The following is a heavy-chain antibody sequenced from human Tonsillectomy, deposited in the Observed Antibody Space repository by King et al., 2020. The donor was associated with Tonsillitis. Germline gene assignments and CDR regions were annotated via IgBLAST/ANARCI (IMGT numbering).Heavy chain of an antibody. CDR1: GGTFSSYA. CDR2: IIPIFGTT. D-gene: IGHD3-3*01. CDR3: ARAPPPRYFWIDYYPDPPYYYYYCIDV. V-gene: IGHV1-69*12. J-gene: IGHJ6*02. Sequence: QLVQSGAEVKKPGSSVKVSCKASGGTFSSYAISWVRQAPGQGLEWMGGIIPIFGTTNYAQKFQGRVTITADESTSTAYMELSSLRSEDTAVYYCARAPPPRYFWIDYYPDPPYYYYYCIDVWGQGTTVTVSS.